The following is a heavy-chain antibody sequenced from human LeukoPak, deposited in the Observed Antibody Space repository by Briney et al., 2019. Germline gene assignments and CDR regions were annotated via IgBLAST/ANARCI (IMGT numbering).Heavy chain of an antibody. Sequence: SVKVSCKASGGTFSSYAIRWVRQAPGQGLEWMGRIIPILGIANYAQKFQGRVTMTRNTSISTAYMELSSLRSEDTAVYYCARVGSEYADAFDIWGQGTMVTVSS. D-gene: IGHD1-14*01. CDR2: IIPILGIA. J-gene: IGHJ3*02. CDR1: GGTFSSYA. CDR3: ARVGSEYADAFDI. V-gene: IGHV1-69*04.